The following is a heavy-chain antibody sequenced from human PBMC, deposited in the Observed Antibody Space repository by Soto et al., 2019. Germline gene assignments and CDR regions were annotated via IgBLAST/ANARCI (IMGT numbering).Heavy chain of an antibody. CDR1: GYTFTSYG. D-gene: IGHD3-3*01. J-gene: IGHJ5*02. CDR3: ARVIRFLEWLLDNWFDP. CDR2: ISAYNGNT. V-gene: IGHV1-18*01. Sequence: ASVKVSCKASGYTFTSYGISWVRQAPGQGLEWMGWISAYNGNTNYAQKRQGRVTMTTDTSTSTAYMELRSLRSDDTAVYYYARVIRFLEWLLDNWFDPWGQGTLVTVSS.